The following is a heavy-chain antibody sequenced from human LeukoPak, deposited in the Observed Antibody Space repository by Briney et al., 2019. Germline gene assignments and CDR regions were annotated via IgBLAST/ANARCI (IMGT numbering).Heavy chain of an antibody. D-gene: IGHD1-26*01. V-gene: IGHV4-39*07. CDR2: ICYSGST. J-gene: IGHJ4*02. CDR3: ARGEWDLLFDY. Sequence: PSETLSLTCTVSGGSISSSTYCWGWIRQPPGKGLEWIGSICYSGSTFYNPSLKSRVTLSVDTSKNQFSLKLSSVTAADTAVYYCARGEWDLLFDYWGQGTLVTVSS. CDR1: GGSISSSTYC.